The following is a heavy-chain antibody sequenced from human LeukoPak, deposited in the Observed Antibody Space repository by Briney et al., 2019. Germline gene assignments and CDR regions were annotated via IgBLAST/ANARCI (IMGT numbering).Heavy chain of an antibody. D-gene: IGHD3-3*01. CDR3: ARERERASSTIFGVCPFCSFDP. CDR2: IWYDGNHK. CDR1: GFTFSSYG. Sequence: EPGGSLRLSCAASGFTFSSYGMHWVRQAPGKGLEWVAIIWYDGNHKYYVDSVKGRFTISRDNSKNTLYLQMDSLRAEDTAVYYCARERERASSTIFGVCPFCSFDPWGQGTLVTVSS. V-gene: IGHV3-33*01. J-gene: IGHJ5*02.